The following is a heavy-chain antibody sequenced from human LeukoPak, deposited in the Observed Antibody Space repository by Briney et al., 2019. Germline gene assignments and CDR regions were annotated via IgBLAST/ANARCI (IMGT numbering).Heavy chain of an antibody. CDR3: ARVSLESGLAGYYMDV. Sequence: SETLSLTCNVSGASISDYYWGWIRQPPGKGLEWIGDIHDSRSTNYNPSLKSRATISLDTSKNQFSLKLSSVTAADTAVYYCARVSLESGLAGYYMDVWGKGTTVTVSS. J-gene: IGHJ6*03. CDR1: GASISDYY. D-gene: IGHD5-12*01. CDR2: IHDSRST. V-gene: IGHV4-59*12.